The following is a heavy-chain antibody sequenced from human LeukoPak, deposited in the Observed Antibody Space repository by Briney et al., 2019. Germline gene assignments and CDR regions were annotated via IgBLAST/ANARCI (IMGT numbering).Heavy chain of an antibody. Sequence: SETLSLTCTVSGGSISSYYWSWIRQPPGKGLEWIGYICYSGSTNYNPSLKSRVTISVDTSKNHFSLKLSSVTAADTAVYYGARAWSYYPNYYFDYWGQGTLVTVSS. CDR2: ICYSGST. V-gene: IGHV4-59*01. CDR1: GGSISSYY. D-gene: IGHD3-10*01. J-gene: IGHJ4*02. CDR3: ARAWSYYPNYYFDY.